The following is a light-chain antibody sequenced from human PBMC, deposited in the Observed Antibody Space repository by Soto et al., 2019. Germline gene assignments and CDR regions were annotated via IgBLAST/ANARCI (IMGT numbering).Light chain of an antibody. J-gene: IGKJ4*01. CDR2: GAS. CDR3: QQTYTTPLT. Sequence: DIQMTQSPSSLSAYVGDRVNITCRVSQSISYYLNWYQQKPGRAPNLLMYGASSLQSGVPSRFTGSGSGTEFTLTITSLQPGDFATYYCQQTYTTPLTFGGGTKVEIK. V-gene: IGKV1-39*01. CDR1: QSISYY.